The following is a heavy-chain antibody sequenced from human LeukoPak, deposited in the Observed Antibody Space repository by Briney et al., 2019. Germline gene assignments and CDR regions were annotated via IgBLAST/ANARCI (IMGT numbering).Heavy chain of an antibody. Sequence: SETLSLTCAVYGGSFSGYYWSWIRQPPGKGLEWIGEINHSGSTNYNPSLKSRVTISVDTSKNQFSLNLSSVTAADTAVYYCARSLSKGLTYFDNWGQGTLVTVSS. J-gene: IGHJ4*02. CDR3: ARSLSKGLTYFDN. CDR2: INHSGST. V-gene: IGHV4-34*01. CDR1: GGSFSGYY. D-gene: IGHD6-19*01.